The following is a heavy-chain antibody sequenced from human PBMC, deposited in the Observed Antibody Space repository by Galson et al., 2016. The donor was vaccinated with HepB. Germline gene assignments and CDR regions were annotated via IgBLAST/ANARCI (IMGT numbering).Heavy chain of an antibody. CDR2: VNPVLNTA. CDR3: AGQMSASGNSPFDY. Sequence: SVKVSCKASGVTFTNYAISWVRQAPGQGLEWMGGVNPVLNTANYAQKFQGRVTITADESTGTSFMELMYLRSGDTALYYCAGQMSASGNSPFDYWGQGALVTVSA. D-gene: IGHD3-10*01. V-gene: IGHV1-69*13. J-gene: IGHJ4*02. CDR1: GVTFTNYA.